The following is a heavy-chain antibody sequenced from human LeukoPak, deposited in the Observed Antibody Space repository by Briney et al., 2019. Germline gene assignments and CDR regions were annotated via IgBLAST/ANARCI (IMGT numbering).Heavy chain of an antibody. J-gene: IGHJ3*02. Sequence: ASVRVSCKASGYAFNTYDINWVRQATGQGLEWMGWMKPDSGATGYAPRFQGRVTITRNMSISTAYMELSSLRSEDTAVYYCARDYGDNAFDIWGQGTMVTVSS. CDR3: ARDYGDNAFDI. D-gene: IGHD4-17*01. CDR1: GYAFNTYD. V-gene: IGHV1-8*03. CDR2: MKPDSGAT.